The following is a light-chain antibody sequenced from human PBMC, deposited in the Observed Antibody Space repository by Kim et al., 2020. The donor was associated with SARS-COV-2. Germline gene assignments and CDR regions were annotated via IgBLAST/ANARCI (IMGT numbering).Light chain of an antibody. J-gene: IGLJ2*01. Sequence: KTITITCTRSSGRIANNEVKWYQQRQGSAPTTVIYEDIDRPSGVPDRLSGFVDSSSNSASLIIAGLKTEDEDDYYCQSYDENNHVGLGGGTQLTV. CDR2: EDI. V-gene: IGLV6-57*03. CDR3: QSYDENNHVG. CDR1: SGRIANNE.